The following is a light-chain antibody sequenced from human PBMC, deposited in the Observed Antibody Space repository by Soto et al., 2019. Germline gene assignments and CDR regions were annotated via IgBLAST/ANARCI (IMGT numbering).Light chain of an antibody. Sequence: EIVLTQSPGTLSLSPGERATLSCRASQSVSNNYLAWYQQKPGQAPRLLIYDASTRATGIPDRFSGGGSGTEFSLTISSLEPEDFAVYYCQQRSDWPPITFGQGTRLEIK. J-gene: IGKJ5*01. CDR2: DAS. CDR1: QSVSNNY. CDR3: QQRSDWPPIT. V-gene: IGKV3D-20*02.